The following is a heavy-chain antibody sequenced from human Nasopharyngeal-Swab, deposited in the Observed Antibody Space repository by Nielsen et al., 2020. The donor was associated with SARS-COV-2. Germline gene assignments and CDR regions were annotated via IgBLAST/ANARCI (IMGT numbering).Heavy chain of an antibody. D-gene: IGHD1-26*01. V-gene: IGHV3-48*03. CDR2: ISSSGSTI. CDR3: ARGGDTEIDY. J-gene: IGHJ4*02. Sequence: DRQAPGKGLEWVSYISSSGSTIYYADSVKGRFTISRDNAKNSLYLQMNSLRAEDTAVYYCARGGDTEIDYWGQGTLVTVSS.